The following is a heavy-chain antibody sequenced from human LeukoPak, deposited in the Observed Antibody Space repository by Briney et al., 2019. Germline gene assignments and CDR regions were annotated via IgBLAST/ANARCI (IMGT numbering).Heavy chain of an antibody. Sequence: ASVKVSCKVSGYTFTDYYIHWVPQAPGKGLEWMGLVDPEDGETIYPEKFQGRVTLTADTSTDTAYMELSSLRSEDTAVYYCATTAYCGGDCHNWFDPWGQGTLVTVSS. CDR3: ATTAYCGGDCHNWFDP. CDR1: GYTFTDYY. D-gene: IGHD2-21*01. CDR2: VDPEDGET. V-gene: IGHV1-69-2*01. J-gene: IGHJ5*02.